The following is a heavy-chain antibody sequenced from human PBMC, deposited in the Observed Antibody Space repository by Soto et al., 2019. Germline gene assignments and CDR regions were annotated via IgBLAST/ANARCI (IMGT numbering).Heavy chain of an antibody. J-gene: IGHJ4*02. Sequence: SETLSLTCAVYGGSFSGYYWSWIRQPPGKGLEWIGEINHSGSTNYNPSLKSRVTISVDTSKNQFSLKLSSVTAADTAVYYCARGRDIVVVVAATQFDYWGQGNLVTVSS. V-gene: IGHV4-34*01. CDR3: ARGRDIVVVVAATQFDY. CDR1: GGSFSGYY. D-gene: IGHD2-15*01. CDR2: INHSGST.